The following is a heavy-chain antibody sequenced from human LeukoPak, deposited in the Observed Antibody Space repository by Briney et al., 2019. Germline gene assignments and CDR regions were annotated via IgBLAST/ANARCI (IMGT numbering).Heavy chain of an antibody. Sequence: GASVTVSCTVSGYTLTELSMHWVRQAPGKGLEWMGRFDPEDGETIYAQTLQGRVTMTEDTSTDTAYMELSSLRSEDTAVYYCATEALDDSDSYFEYWGQGTLVTVSS. D-gene: IGHD3-10*01. CDR1: GYTLTELS. CDR2: FDPEDGET. V-gene: IGHV1-24*01. CDR3: ATEALDDSDSYFEY. J-gene: IGHJ4*02.